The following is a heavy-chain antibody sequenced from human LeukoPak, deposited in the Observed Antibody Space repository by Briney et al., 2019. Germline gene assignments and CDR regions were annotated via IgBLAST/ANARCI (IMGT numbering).Heavy chain of an antibody. Sequence: GGSLRLSCAASGFTFSSYWMHWVRQAPGKGLVWVSRINSDGSSTSYADSVEGRFTISRDNAKNTLYLQMNSLRAEDTAVYYCAPSRGMVRGVIWFDPWGQGTLVTVSS. CDR2: INSDGSST. CDR1: GFTFSSYW. CDR3: APSRGMVRGVIWFDP. V-gene: IGHV3-74*01. J-gene: IGHJ5*02. D-gene: IGHD3-10*01.